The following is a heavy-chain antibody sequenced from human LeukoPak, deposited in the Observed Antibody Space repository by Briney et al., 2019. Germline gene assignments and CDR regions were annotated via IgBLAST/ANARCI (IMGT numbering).Heavy chain of an antibody. V-gene: IGHV3-9*01. CDR1: GFTFDDYA. CDR2: ISWNSGSI. Sequence: GGSLRLSCAASGFTFDDYAMHWVRQAPGKGLGWVSDISWNSGSIGYADSVKGRFTISRDNAKNSLYLQMNSLRAEDTALYYCAKVIVATTTGGHFDYWGQGTLVTVSS. J-gene: IGHJ4*02. D-gene: IGHD5-12*01. CDR3: AKVIVATTTGGHFDY.